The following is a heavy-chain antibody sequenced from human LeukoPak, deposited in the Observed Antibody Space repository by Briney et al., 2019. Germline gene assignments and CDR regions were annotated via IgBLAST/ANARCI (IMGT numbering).Heavy chain of an antibody. Sequence: NSSETLSLTCAVYGGSFSGYYWSWIRQPPGKGLEWIGEINHSGSTNYNPSLESRVTMSVDTSKNQFSLKLSSVTAADTAMYYCARAKGTGLRGYSYGYYFDYWGQGTLVTVSS. J-gene: IGHJ4*02. V-gene: IGHV4-34*01. CDR2: INHSGST. D-gene: IGHD5-18*01. CDR3: ARAKGTGLRGYSYGYYFDY. CDR1: GGSFSGYY.